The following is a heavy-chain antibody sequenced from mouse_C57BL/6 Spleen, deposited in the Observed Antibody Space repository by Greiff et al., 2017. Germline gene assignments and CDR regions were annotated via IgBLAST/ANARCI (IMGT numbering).Heavy chain of an antibody. J-gene: IGHJ2*01. Sequence: VQLQQSGAELARPGASVKMSCKASGYTFTSYTMHWVKQRPGQGLEWIRYINPSSGYTKYNQKFKDKATLTADKSSSTAYMQLSSLTSEDSAVYYCARPTGPYFDYWGQGTTLTVSS. V-gene: IGHV1-4*01. CDR2: INPSSGYT. CDR1: GYTFTSYT. CDR3: ARPTGPYFDY.